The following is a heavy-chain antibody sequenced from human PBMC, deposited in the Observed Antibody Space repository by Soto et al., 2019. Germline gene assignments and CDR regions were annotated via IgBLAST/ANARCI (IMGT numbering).Heavy chain of an antibody. CDR3: TKDWTGNTCPCMDV. D-gene: IGHD3-9*01. CDR1: GFTFRNYA. J-gene: IGHJ6*02. V-gene: IGHV3-23*01. Sequence: GGSLRLSCAASGFTFRNYAMTWVRQAPGKGLEWVSTFSGSGGRANYADSVRGRFTISRDNSKNTLYLQMNSLRAEDTAVYYCTKDWTGNTCPCMDVWGQGTTVTVSS. CDR2: FSGSGGRA.